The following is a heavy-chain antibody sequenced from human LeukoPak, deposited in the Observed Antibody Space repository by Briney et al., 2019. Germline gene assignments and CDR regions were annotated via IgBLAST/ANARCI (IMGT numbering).Heavy chain of an antibody. J-gene: IGHJ4*02. V-gene: IGHV4-59*10. CDR1: GGSFSGYY. CDR2: IYTSGST. Sequence: SETLSLTCAVYGGSFSGYYWSWIRQPAGKGLEWIGHIYTSGSTNYNPSLKSRVTMSVDTSKNQLSLRLSSVTAADTAVYYCARHPFATPFDYWGRGTLVTVSS. CDR3: ARHPFATPFDY. D-gene: IGHD2-15*01.